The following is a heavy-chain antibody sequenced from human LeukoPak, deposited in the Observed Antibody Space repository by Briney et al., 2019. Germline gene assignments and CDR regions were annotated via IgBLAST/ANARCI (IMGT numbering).Heavy chain of an antibody. CDR1: GFTFSSYG. D-gene: IGHD2-2*01. J-gene: IGHJ4*02. Sequence: GGSLRLSCAASGFTFSSYGMHWVRQAPGKGLEWVAFIRYDGSNKHYADSVKGRFTISRDNSKNTLYLQMNSLRAEDTAVYYCARDKPRTSHCLVDYWGQGTLVTVSS. CDR3: ARDKPRTSHCLVDY. CDR2: IRYDGSNK. V-gene: IGHV3-30*02.